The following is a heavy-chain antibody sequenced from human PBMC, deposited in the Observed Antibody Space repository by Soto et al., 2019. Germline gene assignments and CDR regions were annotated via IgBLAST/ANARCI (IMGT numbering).Heavy chain of an antibody. V-gene: IGHV4-31*03. Sequence: PSETLSLTCTVSGGSISSGGYYWSWIRQHPGKGLEWIGYIYYSGSTYYNPSLKSRVTISVDTSKNQFSLELSSVTAADTAVYYCARAQPDGYCSSTSCYGPYYYYYGMDVWGQGTTVTVSS. D-gene: IGHD2-2*01. CDR3: ARAQPDGYCSSTSCYGPYYYYYGMDV. CDR2: IYYSGST. J-gene: IGHJ6*02. CDR1: GGSISSGGYY.